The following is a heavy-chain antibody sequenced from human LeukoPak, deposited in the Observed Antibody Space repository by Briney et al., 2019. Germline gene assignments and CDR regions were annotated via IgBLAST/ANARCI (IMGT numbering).Heavy chain of an antibody. D-gene: IGHD2-2*01. Sequence: ASVKVSCKASGYTFTSYGISWVRQAPGQGLEWMGWISAYNGNTNYAQKLQGRVTMTTDTSTSTAYMELRSLRSEDTAVYYCARSVPAEDYYYYYYMDVWGKGTTVTVSS. V-gene: IGHV1-18*01. CDR1: GYTFTSYG. CDR2: ISAYNGNT. J-gene: IGHJ6*03. CDR3: ARSVPAEDYYYYYYMDV.